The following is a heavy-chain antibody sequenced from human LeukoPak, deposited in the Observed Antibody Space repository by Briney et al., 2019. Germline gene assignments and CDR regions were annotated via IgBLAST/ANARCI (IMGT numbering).Heavy chain of an antibody. V-gene: IGHV3-30*02. Sequence: GGSLRLSCAASGFIFSNYSMHWVRQAPGKGLEWVAFMRSDGSDKHYADSVKGRFTISRDNSKNTLYLQMNSLRAEDTAVYYCTKHDSGSYYWGQGALVTVSS. CDR2: MRSDGSDK. CDR3: TKHDSGSYY. CDR1: GFIFSNYS. D-gene: IGHD3-22*01. J-gene: IGHJ4*02.